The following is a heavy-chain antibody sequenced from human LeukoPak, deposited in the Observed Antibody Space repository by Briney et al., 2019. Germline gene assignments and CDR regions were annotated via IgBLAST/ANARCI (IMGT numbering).Heavy chain of an antibody. V-gene: IGHV3-74*01. D-gene: IGHD6-19*01. CDR2: FNSGGSST. CDR1: RFTFSTYW. Sequence: PGESLRLSCAASRFTFSTYWMHWVPQAPGKGLVWVSTFNSGGSSTNYADSVKGRFTISRDNAKNTLYLQMNSLRVEDTAVYYCVRDGWFDYWGQGTLVTVSS. J-gene: IGHJ4*02. CDR3: VRDGWFDY.